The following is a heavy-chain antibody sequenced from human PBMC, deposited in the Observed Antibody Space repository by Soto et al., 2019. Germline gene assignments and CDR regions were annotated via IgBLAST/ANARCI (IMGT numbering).Heavy chain of an antibody. D-gene: IGHD3-22*01. CDR2: MYFTGST. CDR1: GASVSTNGYY. J-gene: IGHJ4*02. Sequence: KTSETLSLTGSVSGASVSTNGYYWSWIRQHPGQGLEWIGYMYFTGSTYYNPSLKSRVTMSFDSAKNQFSLELTSVTAADTAVFYCARGARDISGPRYWGQGLLGTVSS. V-gene: IGHV4-31*03. CDR3: ARGARDISGPRY.